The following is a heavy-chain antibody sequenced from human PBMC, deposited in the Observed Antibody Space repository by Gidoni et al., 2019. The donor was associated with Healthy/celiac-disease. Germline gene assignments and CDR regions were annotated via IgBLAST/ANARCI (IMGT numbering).Heavy chain of an antibody. CDR3: ASPSYYDFWSGYYEDAFDI. CDR1: GFTFRCYA. J-gene: IGHJ3*02. CDR2: ISGSGGST. D-gene: IGHD3-3*01. Sequence: EVQLLESVGGLVQPGGSLGLSCAASGFTFRCYAMRWVRQAPGKGLVWVTAISGSGGSTYYADSVKGRFTISRDNSKNTLYLQMNSLRAEDTAVYYCASPSYYDFWSGYYEDAFDIWGQGTMVTVSS. V-gene: IGHV3-23*01.